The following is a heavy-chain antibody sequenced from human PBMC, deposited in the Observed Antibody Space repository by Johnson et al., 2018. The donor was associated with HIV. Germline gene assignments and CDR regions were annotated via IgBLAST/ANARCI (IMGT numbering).Heavy chain of an antibody. D-gene: IGHD2-21*01. CDR3: AKVDCGGDTCAGYDPFDL. J-gene: IGHJ3*01. Sequence: VQLVESVGGLVQPGGSLRLSCAASGFAFRTYWMVWVRQVPGKRPVWVARIYNDGSRTTYADSVRGRFTISRDNAKYTVDLQMNSLRVEDTAVYYCAKVDCGGDTCAGYDPFDLWGQGTLVTVSS. CDR2: IYNDGSRT. CDR1: GFAFRTYW. V-gene: IGHV3-74*03.